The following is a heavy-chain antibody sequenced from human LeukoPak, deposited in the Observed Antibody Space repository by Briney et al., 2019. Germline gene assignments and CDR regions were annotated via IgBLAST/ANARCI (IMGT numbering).Heavy chain of an antibody. Sequence: ASVKVSCKASGYTSTSYGISWVRQAPGQGLEWMGWISAYNGNTNYAQKLQGRVTMTTATSTSTAYMELRTLRSDDTAVYYCARARIAAAGTSPLDYWGQGTLVTVSS. CDR3: ARARIAAAGTSPLDY. CDR1: GYTSTSYG. J-gene: IGHJ4*02. V-gene: IGHV1-18*01. D-gene: IGHD6-13*01. CDR2: ISAYNGNT.